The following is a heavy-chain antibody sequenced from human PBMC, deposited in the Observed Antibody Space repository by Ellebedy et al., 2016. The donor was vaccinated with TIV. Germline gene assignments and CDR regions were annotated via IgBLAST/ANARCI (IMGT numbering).Heavy chain of an antibody. CDR1: GFTFSNYD. CDR2: IGTAGDT. D-gene: IGHD2-15*01. J-gene: IGHJ5*02. V-gene: IGHV3-13*01. Sequence: GESLKISCAASGFTFSNYDMHWVRQTTGKGLEWVSTIGTAGDTYYPGSVKGRFTISRENAKNSLYLQMNSLRAGDTAVYYCARAYCSGGRCENWFDPWGQGTLVTVSS. CDR3: ARAYCSGGRCENWFDP.